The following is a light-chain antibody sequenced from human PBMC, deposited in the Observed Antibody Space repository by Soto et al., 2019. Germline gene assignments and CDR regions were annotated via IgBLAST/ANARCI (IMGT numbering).Light chain of an antibody. CDR1: SSNIGAGYD. J-gene: IGLJ2*01. CDR3: QSYDSSLSGFLV. CDR2: GNS. Sequence: QSVLTQPPSVSGAPGQRVTISCTWSSSNIGAGYDVHWYQQLPGTAPKLLIYGNSNRPSGVPDRFSGSKSGTSASLAITGLQAEDEADYYCQSYDSSLSGFLVFGGGTKVTVL. V-gene: IGLV1-40*01.